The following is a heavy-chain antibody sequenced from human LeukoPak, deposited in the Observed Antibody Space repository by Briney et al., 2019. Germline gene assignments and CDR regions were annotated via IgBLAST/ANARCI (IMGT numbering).Heavy chain of an antibody. CDR2: IKQDGSEK. Sequence: GGSLRLSCAASGFTFSSYWMSWVRQAPGKGLEWVANIKQDGSEKYYVDSVKGRFTISRDNAKNSLYLQINSLRAEDTAVYYCARVAKGYSSGWSYYYYYMDVWGKGTTVTISS. J-gene: IGHJ6*03. D-gene: IGHD6-19*01. CDR1: GFTFSSYW. CDR3: ARVAKGYSSGWSYYYYYMDV. V-gene: IGHV3-7*03.